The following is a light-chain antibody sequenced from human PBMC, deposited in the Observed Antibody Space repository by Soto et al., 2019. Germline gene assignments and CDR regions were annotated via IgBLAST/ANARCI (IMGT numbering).Light chain of an antibody. CDR1: SSSIGSNF. CDR3: AAWDDSLSRRV. CDR2: RNN. J-gene: IGLJ2*01. V-gene: IGLV1-47*01. Sequence: QPVLTQPPSASGTPGQRVTISCSGSSSSIGSNFVYWYQQLPGTAPKLLIYRNNQRPSGVPDRFSGSKSGTSASLAISGLRSEDEADYYCAAWDDSLSRRVFGGGTKLTVL.